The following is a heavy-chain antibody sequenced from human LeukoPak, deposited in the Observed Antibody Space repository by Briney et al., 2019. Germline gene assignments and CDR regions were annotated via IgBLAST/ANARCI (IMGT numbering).Heavy chain of an antibody. J-gene: IGHJ6*02. CDR3: ARHGWGSSWYGQYYYYGMDV. V-gene: IGHV4-59*08. CDR1: GGSISSYY. Sequence: SETLSLTCTVSGGSISSYYWSWIRQPPGKGLEWIGYIYYSGSTNYNPSLKSRVTISVDTSKNQFSLKLSSVTAADTAVYYCARHGWGSSWYGQYYYYGMDVWGQGTTVTVSS. CDR2: IYYSGST. D-gene: IGHD6-13*01.